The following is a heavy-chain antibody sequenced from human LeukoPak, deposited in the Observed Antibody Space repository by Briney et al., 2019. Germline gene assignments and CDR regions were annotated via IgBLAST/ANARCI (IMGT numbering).Heavy chain of an antibody. Sequence: GGSLRLSCVASGFSFTTHAMGWVRQAPGKGLEWVSHISGSGGSTKYSGSVKGRFTISRDNSKNTLYLQINSLRADDTAVYYCAKDQDPHSYGSGSYAPFDYWGQGTLVTVSS. J-gene: IGHJ4*02. CDR2: ISGSGGST. CDR1: GFSFTTHA. D-gene: IGHD3-10*01. V-gene: IGHV3-23*01. CDR3: AKDQDPHSYGSGSYAPFDY.